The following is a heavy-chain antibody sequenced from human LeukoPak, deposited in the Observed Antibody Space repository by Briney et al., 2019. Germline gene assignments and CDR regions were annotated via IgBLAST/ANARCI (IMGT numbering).Heavy chain of an antibody. V-gene: IGHV3-48*01. CDR2: ISGSSGTI. CDR3: ARRSEFGVLYYMDI. Sequence: MNWVRQAPGKGLEWVSYISGSSGTIYYADSVKGRFTISRDNAKNSLYLQMNSLRAEDTAVYYCARRSEFGVLYYMDIWGKGTTVTVSS. D-gene: IGHD3-16*01. J-gene: IGHJ6*03.